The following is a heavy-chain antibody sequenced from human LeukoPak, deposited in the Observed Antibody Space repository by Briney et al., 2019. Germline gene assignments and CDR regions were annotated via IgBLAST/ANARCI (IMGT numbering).Heavy chain of an antibody. D-gene: IGHD2-2*01. Sequence: GGSLRLSCAASGFTFSSYSMNWVRQAPGKGLEWVSSISSSSSYIYYADSVKGRFTISRDNAKNSLYLQMNSLRAEDTAVYYCAREGTVVVPAAPGGSNGMDVWGKGTTVTVSS. V-gene: IGHV3-21*01. CDR3: AREGTVVVPAAPGGSNGMDV. CDR2: ISSSSSYI. J-gene: IGHJ6*04. CDR1: GFTFSSYS.